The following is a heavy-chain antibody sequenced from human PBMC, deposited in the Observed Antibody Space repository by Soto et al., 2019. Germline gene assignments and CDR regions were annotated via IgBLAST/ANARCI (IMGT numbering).Heavy chain of an antibody. CDR3: ARTSSGSYYLNPYYYDMDV. CDR2: ISSSGSTI. D-gene: IGHD1-26*01. CDR1: GFTFSSYE. J-gene: IGHJ6*03. Sequence: GGSLRLSCAASGFTFSSYEMNWVRQAPGKGLEWVSYISSSGSTIYYADSVKGRFTISRDNAKNSLYLQMNSLRAEDTAVYYCARTSSGSYYLNPYYYDMDVWGKGTTVTVSS. V-gene: IGHV3-48*03.